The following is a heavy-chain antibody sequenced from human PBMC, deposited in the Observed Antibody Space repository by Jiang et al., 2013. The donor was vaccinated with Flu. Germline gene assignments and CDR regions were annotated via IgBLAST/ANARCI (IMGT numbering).Heavy chain of an antibody. V-gene: IGHV6-1*01. CDR3: ARDHPGINYYNSSGYPYYFDY. Sequence: SQTLSLTCAISGDSVSSNSAAWNWIRQSPSRGLEWLGRTYYRSKWYNDYAVSVKSRITINPDTSKNQFSLQLNSVTPEDTAVYYCARDHPGINYYNSSGYPYYFDYWGQGTLVTVSS. J-gene: IGHJ4*02. CDR2: TYYRSKWYN. D-gene: IGHD3-22*01. CDR1: GDSVSSNSAA.